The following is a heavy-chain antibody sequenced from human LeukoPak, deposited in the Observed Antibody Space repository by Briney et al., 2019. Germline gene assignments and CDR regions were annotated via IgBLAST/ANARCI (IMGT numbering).Heavy chain of an antibody. Sequence: GGSLRLSCAASGFTFTNHGMHWVRQAPGKGLEWVAFIRNVGNNKYYADSVKGRFTISRDNSKNTLNLQMNSLKPEDTSVYYCAKDRWSGYDFLSGYFEYWGQGTQVTVSS. J-gene: IGHJ4*02. CDR1: GFTFTNHG. CDR2: IRNVGNNK. D-gene: IGHD3-3*01. V-gene: IGHV3-30*02. CDR3: AKDRWSGYDFLSGYFEY.